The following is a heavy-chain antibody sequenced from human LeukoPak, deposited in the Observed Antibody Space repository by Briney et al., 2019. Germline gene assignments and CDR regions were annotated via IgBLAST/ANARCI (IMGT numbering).Heavy chain of an antibody. CDR2: ISNSGDST. CDR3: ARDYGDHHFDY. CDR1: GFTFSTYA. J-gene: IGHJ4*02. V-gene: IGHV3-23*01. Sequence: GGSLRLSCAASGFTFSTYAMSWVRQAPGKGLEWVSAISNSGDSTYHADSVKGRFIISRDNSKNTLYLQMNSLRAEDTAVYYCARDYGDHHFDYWGQGTLVTVSS. D-gene: IGHD4-17*01.